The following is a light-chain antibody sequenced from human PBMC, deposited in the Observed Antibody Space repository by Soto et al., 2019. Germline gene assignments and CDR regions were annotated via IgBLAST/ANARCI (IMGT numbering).Light chain of an antibody. CDR3: QPLNSFPLT. J-gene: IGKJ4*01. CDR1: QDSIEN. V-gene: IGKV1-9*01. CDR2: DAF. Sequence: DIQLTQFPSFVSASVGARVAITCRASQDSIENLVWYQQKPGKAPHLLIFDAFKLQTGVPSRFNGSGSGTDFPLANNSLQPEDVATYYCQPLNSFPLTFGGGPKVEIK.